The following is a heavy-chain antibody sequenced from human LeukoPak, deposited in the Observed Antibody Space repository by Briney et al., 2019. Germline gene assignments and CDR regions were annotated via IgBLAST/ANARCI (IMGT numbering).Heavy chain of an antibody. Sequence: ASVKVSCKASGGTFSSYAISWVRQAPGQGLEWMGRIIPIFGTANYAQKFQGRVTITTDESTSTAYMELSSLRSEDTAVYYCARNVDTAMVAANWFDPWGQGTLVTVSS. CDR1: GGTFSSYA. J-gene: IGHJ5*02. V-gene: IGHV1-69*05. D-gene: IGHD5-18*01. CDR2: IIPIFGTA. CDR3: ARNVDTAMVAANWFDP.